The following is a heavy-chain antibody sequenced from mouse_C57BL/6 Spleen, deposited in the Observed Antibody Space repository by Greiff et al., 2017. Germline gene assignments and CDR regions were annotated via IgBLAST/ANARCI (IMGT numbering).Heavy chain of an antibody. CDR3: TRRDSSGYAMDY. CDR1: GYTFTDYE. J-gene: IGHJ4*01. V-gene: IGHV1-15*01. D-gene: IGHD3-2*02. Sequence: QVQLKESGAELVRPGASVTLSCKASGYTFTDYEMHWVKQTPVHGLEWIGAIDPETGGTAYNQKFKGKAILTADKSSSTAYMELRSLTSEDSAVYYCTRRDSSGYAMDYWGQGTSVTVSS. CDR2: IDPETGGT.